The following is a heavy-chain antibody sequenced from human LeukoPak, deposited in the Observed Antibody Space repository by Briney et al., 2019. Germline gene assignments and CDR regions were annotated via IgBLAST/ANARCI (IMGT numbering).Heavy chain of an antibody. V-gene: IGHV3-48*01. CDR1: GFTFSNYN. CDR3: ARVPFPDYGDYNYWYFDL. J-gene: IGHJ2*01. CDR2: ISSSTSDI. Sequence: PGGSLRLSCTASGFTFSNYNMNWVRQAPGKGLEWLSYISSSTSDIYYADSVKGRFTISRDNAKNSLYLQMKSLRAEDTALYYCARVPFPDYGDYNYWYFDLWGRGTLVTVSS. D-gene: IGHD4-17*01.